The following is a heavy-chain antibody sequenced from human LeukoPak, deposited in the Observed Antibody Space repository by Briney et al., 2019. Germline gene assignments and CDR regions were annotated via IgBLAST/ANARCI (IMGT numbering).Heavy chain of an antibody. CDR3: ARESQLLPYFDY. V-gene: IGHV3-23*01. J-gene: IGHJ4*02. CDR1: GFTFSSYA. CDR2: ISGSGGST. D-gene: IGHD2-2*01. Sequence: QSGGSLRLSCAASGFTFSSYAMSWVRQAPGKGLEWVSAISGSGGSTYYADSVKGRFTISRDNSKNTLYLQMNSLRAEDTAVYYCARESQLLPYFDYWGQGTLVTVSS.